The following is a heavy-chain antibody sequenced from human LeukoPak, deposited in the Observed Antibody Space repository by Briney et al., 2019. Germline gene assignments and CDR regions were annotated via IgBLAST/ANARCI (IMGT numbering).Heavy chain of an antibody. V-gene: IGHV3-48*01. CDR3: ARSSRELGGYAPWELMPPFDY. CDR2: ISSSSSTI. J-gene: IGHJ4*02. D-gene: IGHD1-7*01. CDR1: GFISSDYS. Sequence: GRSLRLSCAASGFISSDYSLHWVRQAPGKGLEWVSYISSSSSTIYYADSVKGQFTISRDNAKNSLYLQMNSLRAEDTAVYYCARSSRELGGYAPWELMPPFDYWGQGTLVTVSS.